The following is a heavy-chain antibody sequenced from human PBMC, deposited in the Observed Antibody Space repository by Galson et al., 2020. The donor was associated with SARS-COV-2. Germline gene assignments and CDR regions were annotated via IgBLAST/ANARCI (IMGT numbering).Heavy chain of an antibody. J-gene: IGHJ4*02. CDR3: AHQDDYGDYDY. CDR2: ISYDGSNK. V-gene: IGHV3-30-3*01. Sequence: TGGSLRLSCAASGFTFSSYAMHWVRQAPGKGLEWVAVISYDGSNKYYADSVKGRFTISRDNSKNTLYLQMNSLRAEDTAVYYCAHQDDYGDYDYWGQGTLVTVSS. CDR1: GFTFSSYA. D-gene: IGHD4-17*01.